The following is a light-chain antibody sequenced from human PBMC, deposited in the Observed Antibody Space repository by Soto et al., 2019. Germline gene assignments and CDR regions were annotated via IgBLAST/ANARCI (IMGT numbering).Light chain of an antibody. CDR2: DAS. CDR1: QSVGSY. Sequence: EIVLTQSTATLTLSPGERATLSCRASQSVGSYLSWYQQKPGQAPRRLIYDASNRPTGIPGRFSGSGSGTGFSHTISSLEYEDFAVYCCQQRSNSNPPLTFGGVTKVEIK. CDR3: QQRSNSNPPLT. J-gene: IGKJ4*01. V-gene: IGKV3-11*01.